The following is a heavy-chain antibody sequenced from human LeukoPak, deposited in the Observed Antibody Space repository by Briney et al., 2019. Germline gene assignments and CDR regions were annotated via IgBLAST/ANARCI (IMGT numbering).Heavy chain of an antibody. CDR3: ARDLRLELDYGMDV. V-gene: IGHV1-69*04. CDR2: IIPILGIA. CDR1: GGTFSSYT. D-gene: IGHD1-7*01. Sequence: SVKVSCKASGGTFSSYTISWVRQAPGQGPEWMGRIIPILGIANYAQKFQGRVTITADKSTSTAYMELSSLRSEDTAVYYCARDLRLELDYGMDVWGQGTTVTVSS. J-gene: IGHJ6*02.